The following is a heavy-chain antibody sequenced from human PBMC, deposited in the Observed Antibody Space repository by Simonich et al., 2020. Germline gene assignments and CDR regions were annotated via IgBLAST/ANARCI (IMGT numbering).Heavy chain of an antibody. Sequence: QVQLVQSGAEVKKPGASVKVSCKASRYTFTGYYMHWVRQAPGQGLEWRGGSNPNSGGNNSAQKFQCRVTITRDTSISTAYMELSRLRSDDTAVYYCARGGLGHWYFDLWGRGTLVTVSS. CDR3: ARGGLGHWYFDL. CDR2: SNPNSGGN. D-gene: IGHD6-25*01. CDR1: RYTFTGYY. V-gene: IGHV1-2*02. J-gene: IGHJ2*01.